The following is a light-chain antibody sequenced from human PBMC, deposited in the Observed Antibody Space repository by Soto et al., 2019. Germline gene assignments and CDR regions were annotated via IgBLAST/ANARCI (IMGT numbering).Light chain of an antibody. CDR2: DAS. CDR3: QQYDNLPLT. V-gene: IGKV1-33*01. Sequence: DIQMTQSPSSLSASVGDRVTITCQASQDISNYLNWYQQKPGKAPKLRIYDASNLETGVPSRFSGSGSGTEFTFTISSLQPEDIATYYCQQYDNLPLTFGGGADVDIK. CDR1: QDISNY. J-gene: IGKJ4*01.